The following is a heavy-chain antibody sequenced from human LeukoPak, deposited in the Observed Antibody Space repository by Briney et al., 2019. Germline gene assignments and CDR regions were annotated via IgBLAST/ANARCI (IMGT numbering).Heavy chain of an antibody. D-gene: IGHD7-27*01. CDR3: ARDTDWGSFDY. V-gene: IGHV3-21*01. Sequence: PGGSLTLSCAASGFTFSSFCMNWVRQAPGKGLEWVSSISSSSSYIYYADSVKGRFTISRDNAKNSLYLQMNRLRAADTAVYYCARDTDWGSFDYWGQGTLVTVSS. J-gene: IGHJ4*02. CDR2: ISSSSSYI. CDR1: GFTFSSFC.